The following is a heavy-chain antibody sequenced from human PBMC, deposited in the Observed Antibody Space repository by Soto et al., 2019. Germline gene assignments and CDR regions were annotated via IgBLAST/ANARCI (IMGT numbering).Heavy chain of an antibody. J-gene: IGHJ3*02. CDR3: ARVGRRITIIVVVTGSVVGAFDI. V-gene: IGHV1-69*13. D-gene: IGHD3-22*01. CDR1: GGTFSSYA. Sequence: SVKVSCKASGGTFSSYAISWVRQAPGQGLEWMGGIIPIFGTANYAQKFQGRVTITADESTSTAYMELSSLRSEDTAVYYCARVGRRITIIVVVTGSVVGAFDIWGQGTMVTVSS. CDR2: IIPIFGTA.